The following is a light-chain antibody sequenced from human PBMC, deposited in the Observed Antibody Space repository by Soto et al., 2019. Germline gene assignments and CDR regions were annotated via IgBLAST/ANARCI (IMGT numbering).Light chain of an antibody. CDR3: QQWGNAPRIT. CDR1: ESVGISY. V-gene: IGKV3-20*01. CDR2: AAS. Sequence: IVLTQSPGTLALSPGERATLSCRASESVGISYLAWYQQRPGQVTRLLIDAASYRAPGIPDRCSGCGSGTDYSLTSSRLEPEDFAVSYCQQWGNAPRITVGGGTRVEI. J-gene: IGKJ4*02.